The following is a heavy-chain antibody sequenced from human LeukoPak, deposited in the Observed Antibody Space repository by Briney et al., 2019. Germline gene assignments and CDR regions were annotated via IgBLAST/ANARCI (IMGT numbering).Heavy chain of an antibody. J-gene: IGHJ4*02. D-gene: IGHD6-19*01. CDR3: AREGRPVAGTPFDY. Sequence: SETLSPTCAVSGGSISSGGYSWSWIRQPPGKGLEWIGYIYHSGSTYYNPSLKSRVTISVDRSKNQFSLKLSSVTAADTAVYYCAREGRPVAGTPFDYWGQGTLVTVSS. V-gene: IGHV4-30-2*01. CDR2: IYHSGST. CDR1: GGSISSGGYS.